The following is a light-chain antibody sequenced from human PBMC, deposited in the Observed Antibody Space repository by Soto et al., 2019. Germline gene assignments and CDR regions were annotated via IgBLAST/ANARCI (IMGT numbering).Light chain of an antibody. CDR3: LLYDGGALV. V-gene: IGLV7-43*01. CDR2: STS. CDR1: TGAVTSGYY. Sequence: QTVVPQEPSLTVSPGGTVTLTCASSTGAVTSGYYPNWFQQKPGQAPRALIYSTSNKQSWTPARFSGSLLGGKAALTLSGVQPEDEAEYYCLLYDGGALVFGGGTKLTVL. J-gene: IGLJ3*02.